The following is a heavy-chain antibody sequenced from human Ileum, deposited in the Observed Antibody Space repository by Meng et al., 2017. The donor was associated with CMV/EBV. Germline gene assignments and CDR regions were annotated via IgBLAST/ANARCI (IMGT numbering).Heavy chain of an antibody. J-gene: IGHJ4*02. V-gene: IGHV3-30*02. D-gene: IGHD6-13*01. CDR2: KKIERKKK. Sequence: GKGKEWEEEKKIERKKKKKEEKVKGRITISRDNSKNTLYLQLNNLRVEDTAVYYCAKQKDGSSWLMDYWGQGTLVTVSS. CDR3: AKQKDGSSWLMDY.